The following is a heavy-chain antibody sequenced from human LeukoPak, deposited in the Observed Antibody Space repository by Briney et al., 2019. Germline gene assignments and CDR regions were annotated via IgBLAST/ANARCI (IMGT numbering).Heavy chain of an antibody. V-gene: IGHV1-18*01. D-gene: IGHD5-12*01. CDR3: ARVNVGYHPPFDI. CDR1: GYTFTSYG. Sequence: ASXXVSCKASGYTFTSYGISWVRQAPGRGIEWMGWISAYNGNTNYAQKLQGRVTMTTDTSTSTAYMKLRSLRSDDTAVYYCARVNVGYHPPFDIWGQGTMVTVSS. J-gene: IGHJ3*02. CDR2: ISAYNGNT.